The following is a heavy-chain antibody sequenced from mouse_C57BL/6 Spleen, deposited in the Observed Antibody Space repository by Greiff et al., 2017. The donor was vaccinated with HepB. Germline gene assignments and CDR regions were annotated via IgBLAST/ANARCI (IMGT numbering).Heavy chain of an antibody. V-gene: IGHV1-39*01. D-gene: IGHD1-1*01. CDR3: ANCYGSSLCWYFDV. CDR1: GYSFTDYN. CDR2: INPNYGTT. J-gene: IGHJ1*03. Sequence: CGPELVKPGASVKISCKASGYSFTDYNMNWVKQSNGKSLEWIGVINPNYGTTSYNQKFKGKATLTVDQSSSTDYMQLNSLTSEDSAVYYCANCYGSSLCWYFDVWGTGTTVTVSS.